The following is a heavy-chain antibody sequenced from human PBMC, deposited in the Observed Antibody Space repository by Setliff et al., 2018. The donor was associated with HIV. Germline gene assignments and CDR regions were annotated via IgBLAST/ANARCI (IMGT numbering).Heavy chain of an antibody. J-gene: IGHJ4*02. V-gene: IGHV1-46*01. CDR2: INPSGGST. CDR3: AKALGLLHDY. D-gene: IGHD2-21*02. Sequence: ASVKVSCKASGYTFTSYYMHWVRQAPGQGLEWMGIINPSGGSTSYAQKFQGRVTMTRDTNTSTVYMELSSLRSEEKAVYYCAKALGLLHDYWGQGTLVTVSS. CDR1: GYTFTSYY.